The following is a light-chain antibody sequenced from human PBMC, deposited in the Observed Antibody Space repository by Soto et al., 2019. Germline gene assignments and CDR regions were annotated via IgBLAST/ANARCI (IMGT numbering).Light chain of an antibody. CDR1: QSVGSGY. CDR3: QQYGSSPTWT. J-gene: IGKJ1*01. V-gene: IGKV3-20*01. CDR2: GAS. Sequence: EIVLTQSPGTLSLSPGERATLSCRASQSVGSGYLAWYQQKPGQPPGLLIYGASSRATGIPDRFSGSGSGTDFTLTISRLEPEDFAVYYCQQYGSSPTWTFGQGTKVEI.